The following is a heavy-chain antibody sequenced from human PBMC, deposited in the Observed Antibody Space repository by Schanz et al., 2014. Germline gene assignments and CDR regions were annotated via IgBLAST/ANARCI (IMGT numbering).Heavy chain of an antibody. CDR2: INGSGGST. V-gene: IGHV3-23*01. J-gene: IGHJ4*02. CDR1: GFTFSSYA. D-gene: IGHD3-16*02. Sequence: EVQLLESGGGLVQPGGSLRLSCAASGFTFSSYAMSWVRQAPGKGLEWVSAINGSGGSTYYADSVKGRFTISRDNSKNTLYLQMNSLRAEDTAVYYCARGRGYYGITGSDRELDYWGQGTLVTVSS. CDR3: ARGRGYYGITGSDRELDY.